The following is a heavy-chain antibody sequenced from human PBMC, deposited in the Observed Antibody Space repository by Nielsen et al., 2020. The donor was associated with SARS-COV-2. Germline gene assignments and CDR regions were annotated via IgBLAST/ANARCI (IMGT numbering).Heavy chain of an antibody. V-gene: IGHV4-39*01. D-gene: IGHD5-24*01. Sequence: GSLRLSCTVSGGSISSSSYYWGWIRQPPGKGLEWIGSIYYSGSTYYNPSLKSRVTISVDTSKNQFSLKLSSVTAADTAVFYCARYNYGDLAYWGQGTLVTVSS. CDR2: IYYSGST. CDR3: ARYNYGDLAY. CDR1: GGSISSSSYY. J-gene: IGHJ4*02.